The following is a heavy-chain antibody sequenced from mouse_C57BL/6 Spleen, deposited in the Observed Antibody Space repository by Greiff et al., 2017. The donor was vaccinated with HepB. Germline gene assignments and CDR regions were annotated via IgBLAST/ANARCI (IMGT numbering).Heavy chain of an antibody. V-gene: IGHV1-47*01. Sequence: VKLVESGAELVKPGASVKMSCKASGYTFTTYPIEWMKQNHGKSLEWIGNFHPYNDDTKYNEKFKGKATLTVEKSSSTVYLELSRLTSDDSAVYYCAIITTVVGGDYFDYWGQGTTLTVSS. J-gene: IGHJ2*01. CDR3: AIITTVVGGDYFDY. CDR1: GYTFTTYP. D-gene: IGHD1-1*01. CDR2: FHPYNDDT.